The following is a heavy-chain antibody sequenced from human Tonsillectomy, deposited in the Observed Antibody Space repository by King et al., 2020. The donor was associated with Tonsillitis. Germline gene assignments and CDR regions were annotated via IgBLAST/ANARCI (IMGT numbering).Heavy chain of an antibody. J-gene: IGHJ4*02. CDR1: GGSFSGYY. V-gene: IGHV4-34*01. Sequence: VQLQQWGAGLLKPAETLSLTCAVYGGSFSGYYWSWIRQPPGKGLEWIGEINHSGSTNYNPSLKSRVTISVDTSKNQFSLKLSSVTAADTAVYYCARGVWWYGSVSYYTRWGQGTLVTVSS. D-gene: IGHD3-10*01. CDR3: ARGVWWYGSVSYYTR. CDR2: INHSGST.